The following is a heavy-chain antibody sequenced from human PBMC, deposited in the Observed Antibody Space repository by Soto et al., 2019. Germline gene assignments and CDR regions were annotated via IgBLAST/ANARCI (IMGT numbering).Heavy chain of an antibody. Sequence: GGSLRLSCAASGFIFSISEMTWVRQTPGKGLEWISYISSSSSYTNYADSVKGRFTISRDNAKNSLYLQMNSLRAEDTAVYYCARIRSGYVGYGGQGTLVTVSS. CDR1: GFIFSISE. CDR2: ISSSSSYT. J-gene: IGHJ4*02. D-gene: IGHD6-19*01. CDR3: ARIRSGYVGY. V-gene: IGHV3-11*06.